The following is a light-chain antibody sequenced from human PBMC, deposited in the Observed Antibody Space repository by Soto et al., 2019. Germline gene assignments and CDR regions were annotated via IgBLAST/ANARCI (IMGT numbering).Light chain of an antibody. V-gene: IGKV4-1*01. CDR3: QQYDSTPPA. J-gene: IGKJ1*01. CDR2: WAS. Sequence: DIVMTQSPDSLAVSLGERATINCKSSQSVLYSSNNKNYLAWYQQKPGQPPKLLIYWASTRESGVPDRFSGSGSVTDFTLTISSLQAEDVAVYYCQQYDSTPPAFDQGTKVEIK. CDR1: QSVLYSSNNKNY.